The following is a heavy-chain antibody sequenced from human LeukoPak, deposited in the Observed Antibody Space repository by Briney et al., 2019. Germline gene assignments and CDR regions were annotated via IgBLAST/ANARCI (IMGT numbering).Heavy chain of an antibody. V-gene: IGHV3-21*01. CDR2: ISSSSSDI. CDR1: GFTFSSYS. CDR3: ARDPGDIVVVPAEEHYYYYGMDV. J-gene: IGHJ6*02. D-gene: IGHD2-2*01. Sequence: GGSLRLSCAASGFTFSSYSMNWVRQAPGKGLEWVSSISSSSSDIYYADSVKGRFTISRDNAKNSLYLQMNSLRAEDTAVYYCARDPGDIVVVPAEEHYYYYGMDVWGQGTTVTVSS.